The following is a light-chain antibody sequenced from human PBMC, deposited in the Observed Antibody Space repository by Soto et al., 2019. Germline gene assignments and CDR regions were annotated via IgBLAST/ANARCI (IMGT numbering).Light chain of an antibody. V-gene: IGLV2-14*01. CDR1: SSDVGGYNY. Sequence: QSALPQPASVSGSPGQSITISCTGTSSDVGGYNYVSWYQQHPGKAPKLMIYEVSNRPSGVSNRFSGSKSGNTASLTISGLQAEDEAAYYCSSYTSSSTRVFGGGTQLTVL. J-gene: IGLJ2*01. CDR2: EVS. CDR3: SSYTSSSTRV.